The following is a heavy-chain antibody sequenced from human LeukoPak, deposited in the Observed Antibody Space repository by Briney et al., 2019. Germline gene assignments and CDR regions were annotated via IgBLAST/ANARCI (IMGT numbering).Heavy chain of an antibody. Sequence: GGSLRLSCAASGFTFSSYAMHWVRQAPGKGLEWVAVISYDGSNKYYADSVKGRFTISRDNAKNSLYLQMNSLRAEDTAVYYCARQLIAAADPNDYWGQGTLVTVSS. D-gene: IGHD6-13*01. J-gene: IGHJ4*02. CDR2: ISYDGSNK. CDR1: GFTFSSYA. CDR3: ARQLIAAADPNDY. V-gene: IGHV3-30-3*01.